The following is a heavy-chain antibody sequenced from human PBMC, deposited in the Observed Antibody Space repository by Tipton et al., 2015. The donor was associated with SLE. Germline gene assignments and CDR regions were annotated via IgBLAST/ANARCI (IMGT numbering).Heavy chain of an antibody. Sequence: TLSPTCFVSGGYITSDIYYWGWIRQPPGKGLEWIGSVYESGTTYYNPSLKSRVTMSVDTSKTQFSLKLSSLTAADTAVYYCARVVTVVATHYYDMDVWGQGTTVTVSS. J-gene: IGHJ6*02. CDR2: VYESGTT. D-gene: IGHD2-15*01. V-gene: IGHV4-39*07. CDR1: GGYITSDIYY. CDR3: ARVVTVVATHYYDMDV.